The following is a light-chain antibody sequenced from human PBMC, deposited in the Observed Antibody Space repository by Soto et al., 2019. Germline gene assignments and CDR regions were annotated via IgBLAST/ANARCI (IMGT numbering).Light chain of an antibody. CDR2: RAS. Sequence: EIVMTQSPATLSLSPGQRATISCLASQSVSRKLAWYQQRPGQAPRLLSYRASTRATGIPARFSGSGSGTEFTLTISSLQSEDFAVYYCHQYNHWLTWTFGQGTKVEI. J-gene: IGKJ1*01. V-gene: IGKV3-15*01. CDR1: QSVSRK. CDR3: HQYNHWLTWT.